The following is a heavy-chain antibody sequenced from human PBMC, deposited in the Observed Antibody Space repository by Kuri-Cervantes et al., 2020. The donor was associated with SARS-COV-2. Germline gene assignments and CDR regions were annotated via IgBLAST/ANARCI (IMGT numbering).Heavy chain of an antibody. CDR3: ARVIRGSYHNWFDP. Sequence: SVKVFCKASGGTFSSYDISWVRQAPGQGLEWMGRIIPILGIANYAQKFQGRVTITADKSTSTAYMELSSLRSEDTAVYYCARVIRGSYHNWFDPWGQGTLVTVSS. CDR2: IIPILGIA. J-gene: IGHJ5*02. D-gene: IGHD3-16*02. V-gene: IGHV1-69*04. CDR1: GGTFSSYD.